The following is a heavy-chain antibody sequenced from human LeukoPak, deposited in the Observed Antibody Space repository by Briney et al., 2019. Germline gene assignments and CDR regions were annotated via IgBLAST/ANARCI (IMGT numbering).Heavy chain of an antibody. CDR3: AKPYLRTFSGSYYDY. V-gene: IGHV3-30*18. Sequence: GRSLRLSCAASGFVFSTYGMNWVRQAPGKGLEWVAGISFDGRNRCYADSVKGRFTISRDNSKNTLYVQMSSLRAEDTAVYYCAKPYLRTFSGSYYDYWGQGALVTVSS. J-gene: IGHJ4*02. CDR1: GFVFSTYG. D-gene: IGHD2-15*01. CDR2: ISFDGRNR.